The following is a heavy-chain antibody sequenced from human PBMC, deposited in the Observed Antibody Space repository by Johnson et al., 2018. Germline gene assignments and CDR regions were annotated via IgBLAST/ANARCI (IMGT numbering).Heavy chain of an antibody. CDR1: GYSFTSYW. V-gene: IGHV5-51*01. CDR2: IYPGDSDT. CDR3: ARHPSQSGLDYYYMDV. D-gene: IGHD3-3*01. Sequence: DQLVQSGAEVKKPGESLKISCKGSGYSFTSYWIGWVRQMPGKGLEWLGIIYPGDSDTSYSPSFQGQVTISADKSISPAYLQWSSLKASDTAMYYCARHPSQSGLDYYYMDVWGQGTMVTVSS. J-gene: IGHJ6*03.